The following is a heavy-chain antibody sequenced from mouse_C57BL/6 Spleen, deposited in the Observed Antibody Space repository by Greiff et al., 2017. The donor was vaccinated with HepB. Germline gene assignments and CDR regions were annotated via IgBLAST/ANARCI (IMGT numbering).Heavy chain of an antibody. J-gene: IGHJ3*01. D-gene: IGHD2-4*01. Sequence: EVQLVESGGGLVKPGGSLKLSCAASGFTFSSYAMPWVRQTPEKSLEWVATISDGGSYTYYPDNVKGRFTSARDNAKNNLYLQMSQLKSEDTAMYYCARDDYDVPFAYWGQGTLVTVSA. CDR3: ARDDYDVPFAY. V-gene: IGHV5-4*01. CDR1: GFTFSSYA. CDR2: ISDGGSYT.